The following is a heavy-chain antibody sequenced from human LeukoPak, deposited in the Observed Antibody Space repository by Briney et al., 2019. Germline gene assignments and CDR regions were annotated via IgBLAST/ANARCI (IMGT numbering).Heavy chain of an antibody. CDR2: ISSSGSTI. J-gene: IGHJ4*02. V-gene: IGHV3-11*04. CDR3: ARDPYNYDRSGYKLDSYFDY. Sequence: NAGGSLRLSCAASGFTFSDYYMSWIRQAPGKGLEWVSYISSSGSTIYYADSVKGRFTISRDNAKNSLYLQMNSLRAEDTAVYYCARDPYNYDRSGYKLDSYFDYWGQGTLVTVSS. D-gene: IGHD3-22*01. CDR1: GFTFSDYY.